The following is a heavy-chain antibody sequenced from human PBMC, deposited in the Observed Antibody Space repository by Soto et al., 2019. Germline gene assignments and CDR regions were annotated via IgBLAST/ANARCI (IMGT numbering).Heavy chain of an antibody. V-gene: IGHV4-59*08. CDR1: GGSISNYY. D-gene: IGHD2-15*01. J-gene: IGHJ4*02. Sequence: QVQLQESGPGLVKSSETLSLTCTVSGGSISNYYWSWIRQPPGKRLEWIAYIFYSGSTNYNPSLKSRVTISVDTSKNQFALRLTSVTAADTALYYCARHYCGGCGCYYFDQWGQGTLVTVSS. CDR2: IFYSGST. CDR3: ARHYCGGCGCYYFDQ.